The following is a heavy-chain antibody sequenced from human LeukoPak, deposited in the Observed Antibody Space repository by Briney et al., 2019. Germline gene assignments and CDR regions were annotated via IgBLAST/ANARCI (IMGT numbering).Heavy chain of an antibody. CDR3: AKANLGYCSGGSCYYRGTNFDY. J-gene: IGHJ4*02. V-gene: IGHV3-23*01. CDR1: GFTFSSYA. D-gene: IGHD2-15*01. Sequence: GGSLRLSCAASGFTFSSYAMRWVRQAPGKGLEWVSAINGSGGSTYYADSVKGRFTISRDNSKNTLYLQMNSLRAEDTAVYYCAKANLGYCSGGSCYYRGTNFDYWGQGTLVTVSS. CDR2: INGSGGST.